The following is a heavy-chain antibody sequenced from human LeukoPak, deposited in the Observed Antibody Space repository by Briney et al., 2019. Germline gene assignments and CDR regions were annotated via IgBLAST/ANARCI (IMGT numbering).Heavy chain of an antibody. D-gene: IGHD6-13*01. CDR2: MNPNSGNT. V-gene: IGHV1-8*01. Sequence: GASVKVSCKASGYTFTSYDINWVRQATAQGLEWMGWMNPNSGNTGYAQKFQGRVTMTRNTSISTAYMELSSLRSEDTAVYYCARDRRGKTAGILNWFDPWGQGTLVTVSS. J-gene: IGHJ5*02. CDR3: ARDRRGKTAGILNWFDP. CDR1: GYTFTSYD.